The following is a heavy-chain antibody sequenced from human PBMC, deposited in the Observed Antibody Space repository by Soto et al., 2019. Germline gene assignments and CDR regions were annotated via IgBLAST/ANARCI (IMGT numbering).Heavy chain of an antibody. D-gene: IGHD3-16*01. Sequence: QVQLQESGPGLVKPSETLSLTCTVSGGSISSYYWSWIRQPPGKGLEWIGYIYYSGSTNYNPSLKSRVTISVDTSKNQFSLKLSSVTAADTAVYHCARGGRGGWFDPWGQGTLVTVSS. V-gene: IGHV4-59*01. CDR3: ARGGRGGWFDP. J-gene: IGHJ5*02. CDR1: GGSISSYY. CDR2: IYYSGST.